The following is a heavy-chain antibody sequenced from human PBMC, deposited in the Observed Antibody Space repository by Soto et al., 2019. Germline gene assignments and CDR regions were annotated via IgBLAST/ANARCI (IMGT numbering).Heavy chain of an antibody. CDR3: ATQRSEWELSFDY. Sequence: QVQLVQSGAEVKKPGASVKVSCKASGYTFTGYYIHWVRQAPGQGLEWMGWINPNSGGTNYAQKFQGWVTMTRDTSISTDYMELSRLRSDDTAVYYCATQRSEWELSFDYWGQGTLVTVSS. J-gene: IGHJ4*02. CDR2: INPNSGGT. CDR1: GYTFTGYY. D-gene: IGHD1-26*01. V-gene: IGHV1-2*04.